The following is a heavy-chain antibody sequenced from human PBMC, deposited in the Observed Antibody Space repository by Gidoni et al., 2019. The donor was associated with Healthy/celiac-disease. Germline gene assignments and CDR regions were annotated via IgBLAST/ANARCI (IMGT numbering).Heavy chain of an antibody. D-gene: IGHD4-17*01. CDR3: ARGASDYGDYVTNFDY. V-gene: IGHV4-31*03. Sequence: QVQLQESGTGLVKPSQTLSLTCTVSGGSISSGGYYWSWIRQHPGKGLEWIGYIYYSGSTYYNPSLKSRVTISVDTSKNQFSLKLSSVTAADTAVYYCARGASDYGDYVTNFDYWGQGTLVTVSS. J-gene: IGHJ4*02. CDR1: GGSISSGGYY. CDR2: IYYSGST.